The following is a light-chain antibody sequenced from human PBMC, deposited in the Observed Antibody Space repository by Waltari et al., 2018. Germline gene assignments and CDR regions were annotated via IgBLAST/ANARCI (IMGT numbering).Light chain of an antibody. Sequence: LTQDPAVSVALGQTVSITCQGDSLRRYYASWYQQRPGQAPILILYGQDNRPSGIPDRFSGSTSGNTASLTITGAQAEDEADYYCLSRDTTSTRVFGGGTRLTV. CDR3: LSRDTTSTRV. V-gene: IGLV3-19*01. J-gene: IGLJ3*02. CDR2: GQD. CDR1: SLRRYY.